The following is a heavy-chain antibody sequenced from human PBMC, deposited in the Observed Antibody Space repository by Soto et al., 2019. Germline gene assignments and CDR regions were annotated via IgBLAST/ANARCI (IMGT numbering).Heavy chain of an antibody. D-gene: IGHD6-19*01. CDR3: ARRTSGWYYFYY. Sequence: QVQLQESGPGLVRPSETLSLTCTVSGASINNYYWSWIRQPPGKGLEWIGSIYYSGSTNYSPSLRRRVHMSADTSKNQFALKLSSVTAADTAVYYCARRTSGWYYFYYWCQGTLVTVSS. J-gene: IGHJ4*02. V-gene: IGHV4-59*08. CDR2: IYYSGST. CDR1: GASINNYY.